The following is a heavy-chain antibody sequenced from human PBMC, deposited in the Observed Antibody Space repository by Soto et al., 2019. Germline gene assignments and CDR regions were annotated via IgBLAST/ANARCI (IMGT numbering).Heavy chain of an antibody. CDR2: IWYDGSNK. CDR3: ARDRAVRGVIALPLFFDY. V-gene: IGHV3-33*01. CDR1: GFTFSSYG. D-gene: IGHD3-10*01. J-gene: IGHJ4*02. Sequence: GGSLRLSCAASGFTFSSYGMHWVRQAPGKGLEWVAVIWYDGSNKYYADSVKGRFTISRDNSKNTLYLQMNSLRAEDTAVYYCARDRAVRGVIALPLFFDYWGQGTLVTVSS.